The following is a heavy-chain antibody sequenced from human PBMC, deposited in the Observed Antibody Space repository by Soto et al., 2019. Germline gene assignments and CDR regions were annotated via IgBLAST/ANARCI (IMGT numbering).Heavy chain of an antibody. D-gene: IGHD2-15*01. J-gene: IGHJ1*01. CDR3: ARGDPIVVVVAATFQH. Sequence: GGSLRLSCAASGFTFSSYGMHWVRQAPGKGLEWVAVIWYDGSNKYYADSVKGRFTISRDNSKNTLYLQMNSLRAEDTAVYYCARGDPIVVVVAATFQHWGQGTLVTVSS. CDR2: IWYDGSNK. CDR1: GFTFSSYG. V-gene: IGHV3-33*01.